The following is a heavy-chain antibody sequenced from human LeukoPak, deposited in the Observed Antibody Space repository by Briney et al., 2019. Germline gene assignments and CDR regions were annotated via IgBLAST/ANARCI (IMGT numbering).Heavy chain of an antibody. V-gene: IGHV3-73*01. Sequence: GRSLRLSCAASGFTFSGSAMHWVRQASGKGLEWVGRIRSKANSYATAYAASVKGRFTISRDDSKNTAYLQMNSLKTEDTAVYYCTRLQTEDITNYYDGSGYVDYWGQGTLVTVSS. CDR1: GFTFSGSA. J-gene: IGHJ4*02. CDR2: IRSKANSYAT. D-gene: IGHD3-22*01. CDR3: TRLQTEDITNYYDGSGYVDY.